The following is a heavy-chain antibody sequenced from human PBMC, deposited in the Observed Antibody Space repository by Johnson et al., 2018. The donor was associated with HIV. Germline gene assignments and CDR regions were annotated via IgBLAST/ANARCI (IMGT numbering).Heavy chain of an antibody. CDR2: IGTAGDT. V-gene: IGHV3-13*01. Sequence: VLLVESGGGLVQPGGSLRLSCAASGFTFSSYDMHWVRQATGKGLEWVSAIGTAGDTYYPGSVKGRFTISRENAKNSLYLQMNSLRAGDTAVYYCARDLDRSAFDIWGQGTMVTVSS. CDR1: GFTFSSYD. J-gene: IGHJ3*02. CDR3: ARDLDRSAFDI. D-gene: IGHD2-2*03.